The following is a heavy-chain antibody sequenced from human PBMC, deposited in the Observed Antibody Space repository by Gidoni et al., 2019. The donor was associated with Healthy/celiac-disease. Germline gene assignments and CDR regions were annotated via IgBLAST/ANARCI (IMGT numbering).Heavy chain of an antibody. J-gene: IGHJ4*02. CDR1: GGSISSYY. D-gene: IGHD5-12*01. V-gene: IGHV4-59*01. Sequence: QVQLQESGPGLVKPSETLSLTCTVSGGSISSYYWSWIRQPPGKGLEWLGYIYYSGSTNYNPSLKSRVTISVDTSKNQFSLKLSSVTAADTAVYYCARRRDGYTRALSAADYFDYWGQGTLVTVSS. CDR3: ARRRDGYTRALSAADYFDY. CDR2: IYYSGST.